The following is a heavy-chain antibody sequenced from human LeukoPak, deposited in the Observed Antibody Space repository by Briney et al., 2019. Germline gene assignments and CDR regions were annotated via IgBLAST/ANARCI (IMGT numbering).Heavy chain of an antibody. Sequence: GGSLRLSCAASGFTFSTYAMSWVRQAPGKGLEWVSAIGGSSGSTNYADSVKGRFTISRDNSKNTLYLQMNSLRPEDTAVYYCAKAPNSYGQYFDCWGQGTLVTVSS. J-gene: IGHJ4*02. V-gene: IGHV3-23*01. CDR2: IGGSSGST. D-gene: IGHD4-17*01. CDR3: AKAPNSYGQYFDC. CDR1: GFTFSTYA.